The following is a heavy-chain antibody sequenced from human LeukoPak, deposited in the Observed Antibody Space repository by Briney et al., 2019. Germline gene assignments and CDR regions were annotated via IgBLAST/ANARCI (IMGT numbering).Heavy chain of an antibody. CDR2: ISWNSGSI. D-gene: IGHD3-10*01. Sequence: PGRSLRLSCAASGFTLEDYVLHWVPHAPGKGLEWGSGISWNSGSIGYADSVKGRFTISRDNAKNSLYLQMNSLRAEDTALYYCAKDYMARPLGPFDYWGQGTLVTVSS. V-gene: IGHV3-9*01. CDR1: GFTLEDYV. CDR3: AKDYMARPLGPFDY. J-gene: IGHJ4*02.